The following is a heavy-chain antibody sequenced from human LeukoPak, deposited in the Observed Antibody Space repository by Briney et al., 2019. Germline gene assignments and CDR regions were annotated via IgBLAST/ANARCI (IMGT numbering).Heavy chain of an antibody. CDR3: ARDIIGVPADNYYYYGMDV. D-gene: IGHD2-2*01. CDR2: INTNSGGT. V-gene: IGHV1-2*02. Sequence: ASVRVSCTASGYTFTGYYMHWVRRAPGPGLEWMGGINTNSGGTNYAQTFQGRVTMTRNTSISTAYMELSRLRSDDTAVYYCARDIIGVPADNYYYYGMDVWGQGTTVTVSS. CDR1: GYTFTGYY. J-gene: IGHJ6*02.